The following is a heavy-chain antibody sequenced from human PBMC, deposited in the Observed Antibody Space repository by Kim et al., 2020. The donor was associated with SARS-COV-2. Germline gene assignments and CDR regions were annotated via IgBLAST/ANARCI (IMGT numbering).Heavy chain of an antibody. J-gene: IGHJ4*02. Sequence: GGSLRLSCAASGFTFSSYGMHWVRQAPGKGLEWVAVISYDGSNKYYADSVKGRFTISRDNSKNTLYLQMNSLRAEDTAVYYCAKDRFLDTAMVATPFFDYWGQGTLVTVSS. D-gene: IGHD5-18*01. CDR1: GFTFSSYG. V-gene: IGHV3-30*18. CDR2: ISYDGSNK. CDR3: AKDRFLDTAMVATPFFDY.